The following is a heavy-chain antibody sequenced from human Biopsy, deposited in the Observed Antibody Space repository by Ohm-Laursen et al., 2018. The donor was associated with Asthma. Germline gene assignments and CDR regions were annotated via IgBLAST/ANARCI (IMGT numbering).Heavy chain of an antibody. CDR3: ARDFSRAIMIGGGREHYFDF. CDR2: VGSDESHT. J-gene: IGHJ4*02. Sequence: SLRLSCAASGLTFMTYGMHWVRQVPGKGLEWVATVGSDESHTDHADSVKGRFTISRDNSKNTLHLQMNSLSPEDTAVYYCARDFSRAIMIGGGREHYFDFWGQGTLVTVSS. D-gene: IGHD3-16*01. V-gene: IGHV3-33*01. CDR1: GLTFMTYG.